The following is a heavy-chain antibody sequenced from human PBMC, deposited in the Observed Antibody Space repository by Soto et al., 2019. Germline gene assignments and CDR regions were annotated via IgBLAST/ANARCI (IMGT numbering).Heavy chain of an antibody. CDR2: ISYDGSNK. V-gene: IGHV3-30-3*01. CDR1: GFTFSSYA. D-gene: IGHD6-13*01. Sequence: SGGSLRLSCAASGFTFSSYAMHWVRQAPGKGLEWVAVISYDGSNKYYADSVKGRFTISRDNSKNTLYLQMNSLRAEDTAVYYCARDLGSSAGYFDYWGQGTLVTVSS. CDR3: ARDLGSSAGYFDY. J-gene: IGHJ4*02.